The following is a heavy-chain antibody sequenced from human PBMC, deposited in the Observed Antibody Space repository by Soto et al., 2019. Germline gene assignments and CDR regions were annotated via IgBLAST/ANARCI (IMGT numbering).Heavy chain of an antibody. D-gene: IGHD1-7*01. CDR2: ISSNGGTT. J-gene: IGHJ4*02. V-gene: IGHV3-64*01. CDR1: GFTFSSYG. Sequence: EVQLAESGGGMVQPGGSLRLSCVASGFTFSSYGMHWVRQAPGKGLEYVSSISSNGGTTYYGNSVKGRFTISRDNSKNTLYLQMCSLRAEDMAVYYCVRRVSGNYDYWGQGTLVTVSS. CDR3: VRRVSGNYDY.